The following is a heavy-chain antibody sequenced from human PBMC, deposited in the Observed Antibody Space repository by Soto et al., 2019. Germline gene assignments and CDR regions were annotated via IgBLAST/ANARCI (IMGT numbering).Heavy chain of an antibody. V-gene: IGHV3-48*01. J-gene: IGHJ4*02. D-gene: IGHD2-2*01. CDR2: IFKSGSTI. CDR1: GFTFSSYS. Sequence: GGSLRLSCATSGFTFSSYSMNWVRQAPGKGLEWVAYIFKSGSTIHYADSVKGRFTISRDNAKSSLSLQMNSLRAEDTAVYYCARDPHALDYWGQGTQVTVSS. CDR3: ARDPHALDY.